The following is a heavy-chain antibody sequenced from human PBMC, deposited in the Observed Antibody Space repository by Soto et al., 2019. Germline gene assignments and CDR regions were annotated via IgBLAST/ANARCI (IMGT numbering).Heavy chain of an antibody. J-gene: IGHJ2*01. CDR3: ARAGGDGSQPHWYFDL. CDR2: INNSAST. CDR1: GWSFSGYY. D-gene: IGHD1-26*01. V-gene: IGHV4-34*01. Sequence: QVQLQQWGAGLLKPSETLSLTCAVYGWSFSGYYWSWIRQPPGKGLDWIGEINNSASTNYNPSLKSRVTISVDTSKRQFSLTMSSVTAADTAVYYCARAGGDGSQPHWYFDLWGRGTLVTVSS.